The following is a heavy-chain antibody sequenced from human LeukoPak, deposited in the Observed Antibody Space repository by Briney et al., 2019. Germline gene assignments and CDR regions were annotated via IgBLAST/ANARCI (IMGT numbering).Heavy chain of an antibody. CDR3: ARDVGGSGWYAYYYYMDV. D-gene: IGHD6-19*01. J-gene: IGHJ6*03. Sequence: GGSLRLSCAASGFNFDDYGMSWVRQAPGKGLEWVSSISSSSSYIYYADSVKGRFTISRDNAKNSLYLQMNSLRAEDTAVYYCARDVGGSGWYAYYYYMDVWGKGTTVTVSS. CDR1: GFNFDDYG. CDR2: ISSSSSYI. V-gene: IGHV3-21*01.